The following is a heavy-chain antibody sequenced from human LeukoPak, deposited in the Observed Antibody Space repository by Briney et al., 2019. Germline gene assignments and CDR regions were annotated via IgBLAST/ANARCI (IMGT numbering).Heavy chain of an antibody. CDR2: ISYDGSNK. D-gene: IGHD4/OR15-4a*01. Sequence: GSLRLSCAASGFTFSSYGMHWVRQAPGKGLEWVAVISYDGSNKYYADSVKGRFTISRDNSKNTLYLQMNSLRAGDTAVYYCAASLTRWGQGTLVTVSS. V-gene: IGHV3-30*03. CDR1: GFTFSSYG. J-gene: IGHJ4*02. CDR3: AASLTR.